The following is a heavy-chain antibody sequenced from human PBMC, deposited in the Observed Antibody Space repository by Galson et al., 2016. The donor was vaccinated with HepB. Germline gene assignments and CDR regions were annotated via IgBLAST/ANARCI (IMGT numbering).Heavy chain of an antibody. D-gene: IGHD1-1*01. CDR3: ARDPPYNTNWYYFDY. Sequence: SLRLSCAASGFTFNIHAIHWVRQAPGKGLEWVATIWYDGSVKYYADSVKGRFTISRDSSKNTVDLQMNSLRVEDTAMYFCARDPPYNTNWYYFDYWGQGTLVTVSS. V-gene: IGHV3-33*01. CDR2: IWYDGSVK. J-gene: IGHJ4*02. CDR1: GFTFNIHA.